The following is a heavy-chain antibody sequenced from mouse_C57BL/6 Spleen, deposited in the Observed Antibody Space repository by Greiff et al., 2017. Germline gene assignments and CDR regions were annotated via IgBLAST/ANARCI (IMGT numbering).Heavy chain of an antibody. V-gene: IGHV1-15*01. J-gene: IGHJ2*01. Sequence: VQLQESGAELVRPGASVTLSCKASGYTFTDYEMHWVKQTPVHGLEWIGAIDPETGGTAYNQKFKGKAILTADKSSSTAYMELRSLTSEDSAVYYCTRVAPPPYWGQGTTLTVSA. CDR1: GYTFTDYE. CDR2: IDPETGGT. CDR3: TRVAPPPY.